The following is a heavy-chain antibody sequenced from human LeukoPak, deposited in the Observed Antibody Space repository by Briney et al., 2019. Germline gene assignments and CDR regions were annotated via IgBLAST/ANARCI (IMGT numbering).Heavy chain of an antibody. J-gene: IGHJ4*02. Sequence: GGSLRLSCAASGFTLCRYSMNWVRQAPGKGLEWVSYISSSSSYIYYADSVKGRFTISRDNAKNSLYLQMNSLRAEDTAVYYCARDSLLRPFDYWGQGTLVTVSS. CDR1: GFTLCRYS. V-gene: IGHV3-21*01. D-gene: IGHD3-22*01. CDR3: ARDSLLRPFDY. CDR2: ISSSSSYI.